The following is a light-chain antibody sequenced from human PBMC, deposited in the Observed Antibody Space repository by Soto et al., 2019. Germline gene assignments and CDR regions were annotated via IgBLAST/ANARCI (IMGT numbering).Light chain of an antibody. J-gene: IGKJ2*01. Sequence: DIQMTQSPSTLSASVGDRVTITCRASQTINRWLAWYQQKPGKAPKLLIHAASNLHRGVPSRFSGSGSGTEFTLTISRLQPDDFATYYCQQYNRLYTFGQGTELEIK. CDR1: QTINRW. V-gene: IGKV1-5*03. CDR2: AAS. CDR3: QQYNRLYT.